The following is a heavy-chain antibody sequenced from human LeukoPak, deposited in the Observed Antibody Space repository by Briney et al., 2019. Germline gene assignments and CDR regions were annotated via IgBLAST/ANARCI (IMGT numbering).Heavy chain of an antibody. J-gene: IGHJ3*02. D-gene: IGHD1-1*01. Sequence: GGSLRLSCAASGFTFSSYSMNWVRQAPGEGLEWVSSVSSSSTNKFYADSVKGRFTISRDDAKNSLYLQMNSLRVEDTAVYYCARENFMATSGTTFDIWGQGTMVSVSS. CDR1: GFTFSSYS. V-gene: IGHV3-21*01. CDR2: VSSSSTNK. CDR3: ARENFMATSGTTFDI.